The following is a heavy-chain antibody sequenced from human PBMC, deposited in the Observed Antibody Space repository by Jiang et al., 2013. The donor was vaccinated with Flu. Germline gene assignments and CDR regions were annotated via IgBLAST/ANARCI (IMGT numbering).Heavy chain of an antibody. CDR2: IIPIFGTA. D-gene: IGHD2-2*02. V-gene: IGHV1-69*01. CDR3: ARDGPPSYCSSTSCYTSGLGWAVGY. CDR1: FSSYA. Sequence: FSSYAISWVRQAPGQGLEWMGGIIPIFGTANYAQKFQGRVTITADESTSTAYMELSSLRSEDTAVYYCARDGPPSYCSSTSCYTSGLGWAVGYWGQGTLVTVSS. J-gene: IGHJ4*02.